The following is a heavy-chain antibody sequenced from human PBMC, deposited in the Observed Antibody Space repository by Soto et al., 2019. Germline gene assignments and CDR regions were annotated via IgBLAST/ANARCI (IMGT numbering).Heavy chain of an antibody. Sequence: GESLKIPCQSSGYMSTDYWIGWARQMPGKGLQWMGLIHLSDSEVRYRPSFRGQIAMSADKSIDTAYLQWSRLEASDTAMYYCAIATHGTSYFDYWGLGTPGTVSS. CDR3: AIATHGTSYFDY. V-gene: IGHV5-51*01. D-gene: IGHD1-26*01. CDR2: IHLSDSEV. CDR1: GYMSTDYW. J-gene: IGHJ4*02.